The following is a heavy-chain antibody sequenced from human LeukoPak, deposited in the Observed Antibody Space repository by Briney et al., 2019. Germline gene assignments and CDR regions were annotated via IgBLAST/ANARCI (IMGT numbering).Heavy chain of an antibody. Sequence: TSETLSLTCTVSGVSISSSSYYWGWIRQPPGKGLEWIGRIYTSGSTNYNPSLKSRVTMSVDTSKNQFSLKLSSVTAADTAVYYCARDLVGWEPLYFDLWGRGTLVTVSS. CDR1: GVSISSSSYY. CDR2: IYTSGST. J-gene: IGHJ2*01. D-gene: IGHD1-26*01. V-gene: IGHV4-39*07. CDR3: ARDLVGWEPLYFDL.